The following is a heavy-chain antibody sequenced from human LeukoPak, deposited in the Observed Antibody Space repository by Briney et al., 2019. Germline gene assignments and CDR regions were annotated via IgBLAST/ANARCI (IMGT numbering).Heavy chain of an antibody. D-gene: IGHD2-15*01. V-gene: IGHV4-39*01. Sequence: SETLSLTCTVSGGSISSSSYYWGWIRQPPGKGLEWIGSIYYSGSTYYNPSLKSRVTISVDTSKNQFSLRLSSVTAADTAVYYCAGRKSGGSCYSDYWGQGTLVTVSS. CDR1: GGSISSSSYY. J-gene: IGHJ4*02. CDR3: AGRKSGGSCYSDY. CDR2: IYYSGST.